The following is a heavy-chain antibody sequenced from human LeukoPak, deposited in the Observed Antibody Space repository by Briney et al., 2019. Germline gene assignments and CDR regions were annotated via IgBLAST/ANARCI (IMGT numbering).Heavy chain of an antibody. CDR1: GGSTSSYY. V-gene: IGHV4-59*08. CDR2: VYYSVST. D-gene: IGHD3-3*01. CDR3: ARQESGPYHYMDV. J-gene: IGHJ6*03. Sequence: PSETLSLTCTVSGGSTSSYYWTWIRQAPGKGLEWIGYVYYSVSTNYNPSLKSRVSISQDTSKNQVSLKLSSVTAADTAVYYCARQESGPYHYMDVWGKGTTVTVSS.